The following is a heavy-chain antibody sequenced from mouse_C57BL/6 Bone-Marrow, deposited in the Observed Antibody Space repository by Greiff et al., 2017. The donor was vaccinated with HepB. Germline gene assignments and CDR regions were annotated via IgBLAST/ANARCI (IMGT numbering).Heavy chain of an antibody. J-gene: IGHJ2*01. Sequence: EVQVVESGPGLVKPSQSLSLTCSVTGYSITSGYYWNWIRQFPGNKLEWMGYISYDGSNNYNPSLKNRISITRDTSKNQFFLKLNSVTTEDTATYYCAREGKPGSKDYFDYWGQGTTLTVSS. CDR2: ISYDGSN. CDR3: AREGKPGSKDYFDY. D-gene: IGHD2-5*01. V-gene: IGHV3-6*01. CDR1: GYSITSGYY.